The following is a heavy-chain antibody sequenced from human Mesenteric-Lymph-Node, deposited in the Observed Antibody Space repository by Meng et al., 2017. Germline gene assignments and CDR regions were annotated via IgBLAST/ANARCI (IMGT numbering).Heavy chain of an antibody. CDR1: GYSVTSYW. V-gene: IGHV5-51*01. CDR3: ARHGDAFDI. CDR2: IYPGDSDT. Sequence: GGSLRLSCKGSGYSVTSYWIGWVRQLPGKGLEWMGIIYPGDSDTRYSPSFQGQVTISADKSISTAYLQWSSLKASDTAMYYCARHGDAFDIWGQGTMVTVSS. J-gene: IGHJ3*02.